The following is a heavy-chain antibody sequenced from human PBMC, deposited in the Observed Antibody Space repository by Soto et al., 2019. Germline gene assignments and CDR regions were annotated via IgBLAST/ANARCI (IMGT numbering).Heavy chain of an antibody. D-gene: IGHD3-3*01. CDR1: GFTFSSYS. V-gene: IGHV3-48*01. CDR2: ISSSSSTI. CDR3: ARDRKTVLRFLEWLSTHYFDY. Sequence: GGSLRLSCAASGFTFSSYSMNWVRQAPGKGLEWVSYISSSSSTIYYADSVKGRFTISRDNAKNSLYLQMNSLRAEDTAVYYCARDRKTVLRFLEWLSTHYFDYWGQGTLVTVSS. J-gene: IGHJ4*02.